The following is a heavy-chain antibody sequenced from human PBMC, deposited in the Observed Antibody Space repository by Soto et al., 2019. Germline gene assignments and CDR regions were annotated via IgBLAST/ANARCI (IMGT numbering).Heavy chain of an antibody. CDR1: VFTFSIYW. CDR2: SSSDGRYT. CDR3: ARVGGNSGLDY. J-gene: IGHJ4*02. V-gene: IGHV3-74*01. D-gene: IGHD2-15*01. Sequence: GGSLLLSCATSVFTFSIYWMDWVRQAPGKGLVWVSRSSSDGRYTTYADSVKGRFTISRDNAKNTLYLQMNSLRPEDTAVYYCARVGGNSGLDYWGQGTLVTVSS.